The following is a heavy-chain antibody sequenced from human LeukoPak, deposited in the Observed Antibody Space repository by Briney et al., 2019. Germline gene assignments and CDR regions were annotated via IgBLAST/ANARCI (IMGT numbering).Heavy chain of an antibody. J-gene: IGHJ6*02. V-gene: IGHV1-69*01. Sequence: GASVKVSCKASGGTFSSYAISWVRQAPGQGLEWMGGIIPIFGTANYAQKFQGRVTITADESTSTAYMELGSLRSEDTAVYYCARCDSSGYLFTYYYYYGMDVWGQGTTVTVSS. CDR3: ARCDSSGYLFTYYYYYGMDV. D-gene: IGHD3-22*01. CDR2: IIPIFGTA. CDR1: GGTFSSYA.